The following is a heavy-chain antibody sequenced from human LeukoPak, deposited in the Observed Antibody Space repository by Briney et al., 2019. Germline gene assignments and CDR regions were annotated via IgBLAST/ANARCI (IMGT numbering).Heavy chain of an antibody. CDR1: GDSVSSTYYY. V-gene: IGHV4-39*01. CDR2: IYFSGNT. J-gene: IGHJ4*02. Sequence: PSETLSLTCTVSGDSVSSTYYYWGWIRQPPGKGLEWIGSIYFSGNTYYNPSLKSRVTISIDTSKNQFSLNLSSVTAADTAVYYCARQGTYYYDSTKFTFDYWGQGTLVSVSS. D-gene: IGHD3-22*01. CDR3: ARQGTYYYDSTKFTFDY.